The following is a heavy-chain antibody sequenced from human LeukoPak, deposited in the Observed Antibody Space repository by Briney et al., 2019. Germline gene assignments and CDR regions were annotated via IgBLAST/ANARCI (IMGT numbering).Heavy chain of an antibody. CDR1: GGSISSSSCY. D-gene: IGHD4-17*01. V-gene: IGHV4-39*01. CDR3: ARMTTVPTGGGNYFGY. J-gene: IGHJ4*02. CDR2: IYYSGST. Sequence: KPSETLSLTCTVSGGSISSSSCYWGWIRQPPGKGLEWIGSIYYSGSTYYNPSLKSRVTISVDTSKNQFSLKLSSVTAADTAVYYCARMTTVPTGGGNYFGYWGQGTLVTVSS.